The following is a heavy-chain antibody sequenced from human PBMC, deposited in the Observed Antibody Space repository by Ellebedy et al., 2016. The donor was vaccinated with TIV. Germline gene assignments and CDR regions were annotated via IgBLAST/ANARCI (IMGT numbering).Heavy chain of an antibody. CDR2: IKNKADSYTT. J-gene: IGHJ4*02. V-gene: IGHV3-72*01. CDR3: ARDKWGSYDY. Sequence: GESLKISCAASGFSFSDWYMDWVRQAPGRGLEWVGRIKNKADSYTTHYAPSVKGRFTISRDNSTYSLYLQMDSLNTEDTAVYYCARDKWGSYDYWGQGTLVTVSS. D-gene: IGHD3-16*01. CDR1: GFSFSDWY.